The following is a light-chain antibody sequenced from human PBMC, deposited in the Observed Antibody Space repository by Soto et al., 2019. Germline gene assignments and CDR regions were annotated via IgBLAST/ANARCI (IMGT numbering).Light chain of an antibody. CDR2: AAS. CDR1: QNISNY. Sequence: DIQMTQSPSSLSASVGDRVTITCRASQNISNYLNWYQQKQGKAPKLLIFAASSLQSGVPSRFSGSGSGTDFTLTISSLQPEDFATYYCQQSYSTLWTFGQGTKVEIK. V-gene: IGKV1-39*01. J-gene: IGKJ1*01. CDR3: QQSYSTLWT.